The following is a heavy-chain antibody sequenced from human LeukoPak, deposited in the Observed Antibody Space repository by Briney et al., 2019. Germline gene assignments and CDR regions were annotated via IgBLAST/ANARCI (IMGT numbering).Heavy chain of an antibody. CDR3: AAMTIVRAAPSDY. CDR2: VYFSGST. D-gene: IGHD3-22*01. Sequence: PSETLSLTCTVSGGSISSGSYYWSWIRQPPGKGLEWLGYVYFSGSTYYNPSLKSRVSISLDMSKRDFSLKLTSVTAADTAVYYCAAMTIVRAAPSDYWGQGALVTVSS. J-gene: IGHJ4*02. V-gene: IGHV4-30-4*07. CDR1: GGSISSGSYY.